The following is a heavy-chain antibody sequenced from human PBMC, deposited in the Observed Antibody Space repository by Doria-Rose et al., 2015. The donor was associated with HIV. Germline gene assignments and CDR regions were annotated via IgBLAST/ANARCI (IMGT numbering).Heavy chain of an antibody. CDR3: ARIHSLSSSSLGH. J-gene: IGHJ4*02. D-gene: IGHD6-13*01. V-gene: IGHV1-3*01. Sequence: VTFSCKTSGYTFSAYAIHWVRQAPGQRLEWMGWLNVGNGDTRYSRKFQDRVTITSDTSANTGYMALSSLRSEDTAVYYCARIHSLSSSSLGHWGQGTLVTVSS. CDR1: GYTFSAYA. CDR2: LNVGNGDT.